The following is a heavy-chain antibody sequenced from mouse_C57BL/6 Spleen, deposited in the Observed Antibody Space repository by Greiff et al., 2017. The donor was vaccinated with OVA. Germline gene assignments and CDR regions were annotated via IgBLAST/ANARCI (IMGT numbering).Heavy chain of an antibody. CDR1: GIDFSRYW. CDR2: INPDSSTI. D-gene: IGHD1-1*01. J-gene: IGHJ1*03. CDR3: ADTVVAPYWYFDV. Sequence: AASGIDFSRYWMSWVRRAPGKGLEWIGEINPDSSTINYAPSLKDKFIISRDNAKNTLYLQMSKVRSEDTALYYCADTVVAPYWYFDVWGTGTTVTVSS. V-gene: IGHV4-1*01.